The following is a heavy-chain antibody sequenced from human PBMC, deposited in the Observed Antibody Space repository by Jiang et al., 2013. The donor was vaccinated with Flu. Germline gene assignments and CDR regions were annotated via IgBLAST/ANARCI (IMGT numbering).Heavy chain of an antibody. J-gene: IGHJ4*02. V-gene: IGHV3-74*01. CDR2: INSDGSST. Sequence: GLVWVSRINSDGSSTSYADSVKGRFTISRDNAKNTLYLQMNSLRAEDTAVYYCARDLKESGPIVVVPAAMDYWGQGTLVTVSS. D-gene: IGHD2-2*01. CDR3: ARDLKESGPIVVVPAAMDY.